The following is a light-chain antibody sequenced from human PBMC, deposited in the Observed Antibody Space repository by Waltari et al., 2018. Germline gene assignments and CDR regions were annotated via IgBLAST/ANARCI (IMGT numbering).Light chain of an antibody. CDR1: NSDVGAYNY. V-gene: IGLV2-8*01. CDR2: EVT. Sequence: QSVLTQPPSATGSPGQSVTISCTGTNSDVGAYNYVSWYPQHPGKVPKCLIYEVTKRPSGVPYRFSGSKSGNTASLTVSGLQADDEADYYCSSYAHNNHFVFGTGTKVTVL. CDR3: SSYAHNNHFV. J-gene: IGLJ1*01.